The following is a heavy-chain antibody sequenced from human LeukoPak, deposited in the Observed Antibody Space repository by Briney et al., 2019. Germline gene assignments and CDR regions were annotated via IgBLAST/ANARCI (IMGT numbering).Heavy chain of an antibody. CDR2: IYPGDSDT. V-gene: IGHV5-51*01. D-gene: IGHD4-17*01. CDR3: ARFLTNDYGDPNWFDP. Sequence: GESLKISCKGSGYSFTSYWIGWVRQMPGKGPEWMGIIYPGDSDTRYSPSFQGQVTISADKSISTAYLQWSSLKASDTAMYYCARFLTNDYGDPNWFDPWGQGTLVTVSS. CDR1: GYSFTSYW. J-gene: IGHJ5*02.